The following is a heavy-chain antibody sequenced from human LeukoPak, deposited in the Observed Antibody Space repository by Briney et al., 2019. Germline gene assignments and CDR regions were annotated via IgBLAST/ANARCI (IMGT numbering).Heavy chain of an antibody. D-gene: IGHD4-11*01. CDR2: ISSSSSYI. CDR3: ARDPYDYSNYGPTNWFDP. V-gene: IGHV3-21*01. J-gene: IGHJ5*02. Sequence: GGSVRLSCAVSGFTFSSYSMNWVRQAPGKGVEGVSSISSSSSYIYYADSVKGRFTISRDNAKNSLYLQMNSLRAEDTAVYYCARDPYDYSNYGPTNWFDPWGQGTLVTVSS. CDR1: GFTFSSYS.